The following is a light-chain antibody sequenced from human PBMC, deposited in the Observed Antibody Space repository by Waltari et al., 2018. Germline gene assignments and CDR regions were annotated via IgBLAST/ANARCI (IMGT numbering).Light chain of an antibody. Sequence: EIGRRQSQATLSVSPGERATISCGASKGVSSNLAWYQQKPGQAPRLLIYGASTRATGIPARFSGSGSGTEFTLTISSLQSEDFAVYYCQQYNNWPPKDTFGQGTKLEIK. V-gene: IGKV3-15*01. CDR2: GAS. CDR3: QQYNNWPPKDT. J-gene: IGKJ2*01. CDR1: KGVSSN.